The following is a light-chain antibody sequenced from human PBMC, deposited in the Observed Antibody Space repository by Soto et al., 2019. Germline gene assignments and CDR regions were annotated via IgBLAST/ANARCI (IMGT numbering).Light chain of an antibody. Sequence: DIQMTQSPSSLSASVGDRVTITCQASRDISKYLNWYQQKPGKAPKLLIYDASNLETGVPSRFSRSGSGRDFTFTISSLQPEDIATYYCQQYDNLPPFTFGPGTKVDIK. J-gene: IGKJ3*01. CDR3: QQYDNLPPFT. CDR2: DAS. V-gene: IGKV1-33*01. CDR1: RDISKY.